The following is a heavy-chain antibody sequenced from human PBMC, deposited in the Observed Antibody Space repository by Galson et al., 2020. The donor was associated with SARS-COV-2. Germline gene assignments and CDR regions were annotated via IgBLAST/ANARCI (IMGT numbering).Heavy chain of an antibody. CDR3: ASSRTLDYFPQYYLDY. V-gene: IGHV4-30-4*08. J-gene: IGHJ4*02. D-gene: IGHD3-10*01. CDR2: INYSLIT. CDR1: GGSISSGDYN. Sequence: ETSETLSITCTAPGGSISSGDYNWSWIRQPPGQGLEWIGYINYSLITYYTPSLKSRVTISVDTSKNQFALKPRSVTAAYTAVYYRASSRTLDYFPQYYLDYWGQGTLVTVSS.